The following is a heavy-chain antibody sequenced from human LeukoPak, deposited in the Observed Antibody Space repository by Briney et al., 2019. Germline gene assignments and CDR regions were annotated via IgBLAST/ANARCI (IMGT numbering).Heavy chain of an antibody. CDR1: GFTFSTYA. D-gene: IGHD3-3*02. J-gene: IGHJ4*02. CDR2: TSGSGDTT. V-gene: IGHV3-23*01. Sequence: GGSLRLSWAASGFTFSTYAMSWVRQAPGKGLEWVSATSGSGDTTYYADSVKGRFTISRDNSKNTLYLQINSLRAGDTAVYYCAKVGSPLGPPFDYWGQGTLVTVSS. CDR3: AKVGSPLGPPFDY.